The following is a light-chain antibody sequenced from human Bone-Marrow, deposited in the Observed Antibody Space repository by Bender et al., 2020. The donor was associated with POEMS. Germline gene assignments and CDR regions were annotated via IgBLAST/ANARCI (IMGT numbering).Light chain of an antibody. J-gene: IGLJ1*01. Sequence: QSVLTQPPSASGTPGQRVTISCSGSSFNIGGNTVTWYQQLPGTAPKLVIYDVTKRPSGVSSRFSGSKLGNTASLTISGLQADDEGDYYCYSYTSATTHVFGSGTKVTVL. CDR3: YSYTSATTHV. CDR2: DVT. V-gene: IGLV1-44*01. CDR1: SFNIGGNT.